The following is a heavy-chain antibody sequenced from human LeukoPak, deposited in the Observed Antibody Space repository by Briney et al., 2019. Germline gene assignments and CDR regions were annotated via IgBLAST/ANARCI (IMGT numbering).Heavy chain of an antibody. J-gene: IGHJ1*01. V-gene: IGHV3-9*01. Sequence: PGGSLRLSCTGSGFTFDDYALHWVRQAPGKGLEWVSGITYNSGSIGYADSVKGRFTISRDNAKNSLYLQMNSLRAEDTAVYYCARDSPQYYYDGLQHWGQGTLVTVSS. CDR2: ITYNSGSI. CDR3: ARDSPQYYYDGLQH. D-gene: IGHD3-22*01. CDR1: GFTFDDYA.